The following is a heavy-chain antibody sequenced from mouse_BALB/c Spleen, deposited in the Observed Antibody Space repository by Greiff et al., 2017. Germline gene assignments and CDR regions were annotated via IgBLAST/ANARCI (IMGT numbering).Heavy chain of an antibody. V-gene: IGHV1-80*01. CDR3: ARRDGNYLAWFAY. CDR1: GYAFSSYW. D-gene: IGHD2-1*01. CDR2: IYPGDGDT. Sequence: QVQLKESGAELVRPGSSVKISCKASGYAFSSYWMNWVKQRPGQGLEWIGQIYPGDGDTNYNGKFKGKATLTADKSSSTAYMQLSSLTSEDSAVYFCARRDGNYLAWFAYWGQGTLVTVSA. J-gene: IGHJ3*01.